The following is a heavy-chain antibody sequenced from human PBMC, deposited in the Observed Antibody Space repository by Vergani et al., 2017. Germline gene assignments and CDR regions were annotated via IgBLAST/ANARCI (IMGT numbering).Heavy chain of an antibody. V-gene: IGHV3-23*01. CDR2: ISGSGGST. D-gene: IGHD3-22*01. CDR3: ARDRRYYYDSSGYAFDY. CDR1: GFTFSSYA. Sequence: EVQLLESGGGLVQPGGSLRLSCAASGFTFSSYAMSWVRQAPGKGLEWVSAISGSGGSTYYADSVKGRFTISRDNSKNTLYLQMNSLRAEDTDVYYCARDRRYYYDSSGYAFDYWGQGTLVTVSS. J-gene: IGHJ4*02.